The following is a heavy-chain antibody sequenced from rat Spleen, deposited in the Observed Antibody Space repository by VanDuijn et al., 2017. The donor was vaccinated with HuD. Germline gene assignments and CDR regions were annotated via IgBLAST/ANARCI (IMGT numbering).Heavy chain of an antibody. D-gene: IGHD1-2*01. Sequence: EVQLVESDGGLVQPGRSLKLSCAASGFTFSDYYMAWVRQAPTKGLEWVATISYDGSSTYYRDSVKGRFTISRDNAKSTLYLQMDSLRSEDTATYYCARHSSYVMDAWGQGASVTVSS. CDR2: ISYDGSST. CDR3: ARHSSYVMDA. J-gene: IGHJ4*01. V-gene: IGHV5-29*01. CDR1: GFTFSDYY.